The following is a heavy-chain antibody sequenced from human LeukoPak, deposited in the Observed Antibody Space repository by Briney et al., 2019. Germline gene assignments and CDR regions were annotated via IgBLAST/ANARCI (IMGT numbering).Heavy chain of an antibody. CDR1: GGSISSYY. J-gene: IGHJ5*02. Sequence: SETLSLTCTVSGGSISSYYWSWIRQPPGKGLEWIGYIYYSGSTNYNPSLKSRVTISVDTSKNQFSLKLSSVTAADTAVYYCARHYDFWSGYYTGSPSWFDPWGQGTLVTVSS. V-gene: IGHV4-59*08. CDR2: IYYSGST. CDR3: ARHYDFWSGYYTGSPSWFDP. D-gene: IGHD3-3*01.